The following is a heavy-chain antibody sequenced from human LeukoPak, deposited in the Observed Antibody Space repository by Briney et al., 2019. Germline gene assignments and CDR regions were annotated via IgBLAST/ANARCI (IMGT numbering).Heavy chain of an antibody. J-gene: IGHJ6*02. CDR1: GGSFSGYY. CDR2: INHSGST. D-gene: IGHD6-13*01. Sequence: SETLSLTCAVYGGSFSGYYWSWLRQPPGKGLEWIGEINHSGSTNYNPSLKSRVTISVDTSKNQFSLKLSSVTAADTAVYYCARGLKSSPMTGMDVWGQGTTVTVSS. V-gene: IGHV4-34*01. CDR3: ARGLKSSPMTGMDV.